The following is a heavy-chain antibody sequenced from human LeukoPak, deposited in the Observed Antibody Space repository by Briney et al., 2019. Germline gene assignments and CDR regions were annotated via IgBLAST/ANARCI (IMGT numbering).Heavy chain of an antibody. Sequence: GGSLRLSCAASGFTFSSYAMSWVRQAPGKGLEWVSGIMWNSATIGYADSVKGRFTVSRDNAKNSLYLQMDSLRTEDTALYYCGKDLKPGGLDVWGQGTTVTVSS. D-gene: IGHD7-27*01. CDR1: GFTFSSYA. CDR2: IMWNSATI. V-gene: IGHV3-9*01. J-gene: IGHJ6*02. CDR3: GKDLKPGGLDV.